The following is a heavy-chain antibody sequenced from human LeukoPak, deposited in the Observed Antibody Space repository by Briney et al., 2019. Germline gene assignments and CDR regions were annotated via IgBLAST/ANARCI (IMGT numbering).Heavy chain of an antibody. CDR1: GFTFSSYG. CDR2: IRYDGSNK. D-gene: IGHD5-18*01. V-gene: IGHV3-30*02. J-gene: IGHJ5*01. Sequence: GGSLRLSCAASGFTFSSYGMHWVRQAPGKGLEWVAFIRYDGSNKYYADSVKGRFTISRDNSKNTLYLQMNSLRAEDTAVYYCAKTTSYIYGSFGWFDSWGQGTLVTVSS. CDR3: AKTTSYIYGSFGWFDS.